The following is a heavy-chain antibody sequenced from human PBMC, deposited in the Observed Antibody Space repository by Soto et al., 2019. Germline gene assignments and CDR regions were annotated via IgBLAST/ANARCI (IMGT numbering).Heavy chain of an antibody. Sequence: EVQLVESGGGLVQPGESLRPSCAASGFTFSNYWMHWVRQAPGKGLVWVSRIDSDGSRITYADFVKGRFTISRDNAKNTVYLRMNSLTAEDTAVYYCVRTSLVVAVATREDFWGQGTLVTVSS. D-gene: IGHD2-15*01. CDR1: GFTFSNYW. CDR3: VRTSLVVAVATREDF. CDR2: IDSDGSRI. J-gene: IGHJ4*02. V-gene: IGHV3-74*01.